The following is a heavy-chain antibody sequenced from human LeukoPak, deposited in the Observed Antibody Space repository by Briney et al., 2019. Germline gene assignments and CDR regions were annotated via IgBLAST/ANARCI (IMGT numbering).Heavy chain of an antibody. D-gene: IGHD2-2*01. CDR1: GFSLRSYW. Sequence: PGGSLRLSCVASGFSLRSYWVSWVRQAPGKGLEWVASIKQDGSEKFYVDSVKGQFTISRDNAENSLYLQMNSLRVEDTAVYYCARIYCSSTNCDRWNAFDIWGQRTMVTGSS. J-gene: IGHJ3*02. CDR2: IKQDGSEK. CDR3: ARIYCSSTNCDRWNAFDI. V-gene: IGHV3-7*01.